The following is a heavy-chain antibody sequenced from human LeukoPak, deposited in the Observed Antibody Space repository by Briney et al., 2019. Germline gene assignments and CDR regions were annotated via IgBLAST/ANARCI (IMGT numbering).Heavy chain of an antibody. J-gene: IGHJ4*02. V-gene: IGHV3-30-3*01. D-gene: IGHD3-22*01. CDR2: ISYDGSNK. CDR3: ARDQYYYDSSGYYFV. CDR1: GFTFSSYA. Sequence: GGSLRLSCAASGFTFSSYAMHWVRQAPGKGLEWVAVISYDGSNKYYADSVKGRFTISRDNSKNTLYLQMNSLRAEDTAVYYCARDQYYYDSSGYYFVWGQGTLVIVSS.